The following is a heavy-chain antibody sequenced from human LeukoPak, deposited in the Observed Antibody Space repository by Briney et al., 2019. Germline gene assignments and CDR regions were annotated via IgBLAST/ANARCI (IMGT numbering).Heavy chain of an antibody. CDR2: IIPIFGTA. CDR1: RGTFSSYA. J-gene: IGHJ5*02. Sequence: ASVKVSCKASRGTFSSYAISWVRQAPGQGLEWMGGIIPIFGTANYAQKFQGRVTITADESTSTAYMELSSLRSEDTAVYYCARGRKSLGYCSSTSCYSYNWFDPWGQGTLVTVSS. CDR3: ARGRKSLGYCSSTSCYSYNWFDP. D-gene: IGHD2-2*01. V-gene: IGHV1-69*13.